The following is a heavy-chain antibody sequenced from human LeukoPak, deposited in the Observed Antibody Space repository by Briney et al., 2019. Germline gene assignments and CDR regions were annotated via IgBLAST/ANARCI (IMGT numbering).Heavy chain of an antibody. D-gene: IGHD3-22*01. Sequence: SETLSLTCTVSGGSISNNDYFWGWIRQPPGKGLEWIASIHYSGSTYYNPSLKSRVTISVDTSANQFSLKVSSVTAADTAVYYCVRVPYDSSGYYYYYGMDVWGQGTTVTVSS. CDR2: IHYSGST. CDR3: VRVPYDSSGYYYYYGMDV. CDR1: GGSISNNDYF. J-gene: IGHJ6*02. V-gene: IGHV4-39*07.